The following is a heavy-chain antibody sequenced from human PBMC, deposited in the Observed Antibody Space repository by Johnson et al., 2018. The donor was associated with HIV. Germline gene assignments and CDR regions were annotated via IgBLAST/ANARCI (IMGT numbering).Heavy chain of an antibody. D-gene: IGHD1-26*01. V-gene: IGHV3-11*04. CDR2: ISSNTNAI. Sequence: QLVESGGGLVKPGGSLRLSCAASGFTFGDYHMNWIRQAPGKGLEWVSYISSNTNAIYYADSVKGRFTLSRDNAKNSLYLQINSLRAEDTAVYYCAGGGEGGSYAWAADAVDSWGQGTMVTVAS. CDR1: GFTFGDYH. J-gene: IGHJ3*02. CDR3: AGGGEGGSYAWAADAVDS.